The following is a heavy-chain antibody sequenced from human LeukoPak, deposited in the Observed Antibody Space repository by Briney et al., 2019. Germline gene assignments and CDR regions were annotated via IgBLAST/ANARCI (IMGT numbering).Heavy chain of an antibody. D-gene: IGHD5-24*01. CDR1: GGSVNSYY. CDR2: IRDSGTT. V-gene: IGHV4-59*02. CDR3: ARVGDGGHLDY. J-gene: IGHJ4*02. Sequence: SETLSLTCTVSGGSVNSYYWSWIRQPPGKGLEWIGYIRDSGTTSYNPSLKSRVTMSVDTTKNQFSLKVTPVTAAGTAVYHCARVGDGGHLDYWGQGTLVTVSP.